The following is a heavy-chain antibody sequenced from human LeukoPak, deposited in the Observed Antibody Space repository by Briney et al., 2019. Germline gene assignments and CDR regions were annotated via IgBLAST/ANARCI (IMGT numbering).Heavy chain of an antibody. J-gene: IGHJ4*02. Sequence: GGSLRLSCAASGFTFSRHGMHWVRQAPGKGLEWVSAISGSGGSTYYADSVKGRFTISRDNSKNTLYLQMSSLRAEDTAVYYCAKDPPLYYWGQGTLVTISS. D-gene: IGHD3-10*01. CDR1: GFTFSRHG. V-gene: IGHV3-23*01. CDR2: ISGSGGST. CDR3: AKDPPLYY.